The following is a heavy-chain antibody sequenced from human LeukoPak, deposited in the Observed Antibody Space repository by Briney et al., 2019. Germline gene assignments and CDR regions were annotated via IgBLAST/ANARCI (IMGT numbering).Heavy chain of an antibody. Sequence: GGTLRLSCAASGVIFSNYWMHWVRQAPGKGLVWVSRINRDGSSTSYADSVKGRFTISRDNAKNTLYLQMNSLRAEDTAVYYCARGGGYSYGSFDYWGQGTLVTVSS. CDR3: ARGGGYSYGSFDY. CDR1: GVIFSNYW. V-gene: IGHV3-74*01. J-gene: IGHJ4*02. D-gene: IGHD5-18*01. CDR2: INRDGSST.